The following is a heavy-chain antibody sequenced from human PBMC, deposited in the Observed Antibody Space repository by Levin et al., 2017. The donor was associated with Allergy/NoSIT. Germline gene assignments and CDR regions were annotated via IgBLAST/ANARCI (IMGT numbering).Heavy chain of an antibody. D-gene: IGHD3-16*02. CDR2: ISYDGSNK. V-gene: IGHV3-30*04. CDR3: ARGTRYYDYVWGSYLGY. Sequence: GGSLRLSCAASGFTFSSYAMHWVRQAPGKGLEWVAVISYDGSNKYYADSVKGRFTISRDNSKNTLYLQMNSLRAEDTAVYYCARGTRYYDYVWGSYLGYWGQGTLVTVSS. CDR1: GFTFSSYA. J-gene: IGHJ4*02.